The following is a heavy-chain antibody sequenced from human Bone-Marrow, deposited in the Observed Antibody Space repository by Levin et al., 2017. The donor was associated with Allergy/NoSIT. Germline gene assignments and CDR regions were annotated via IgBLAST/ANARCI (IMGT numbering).Heavy chain of an antibody. CDR2: ISYDGSKK. CDR3: AMDSGYQENFYHYGLDV. CDR1: GFSFSIYG. D-gene: IGHD5-12*01. J-gene: IGHJ6*02. Sequence: SGGSLRLSCAASGFSFSIYGMHWVRQAPGKGLEWVALISYDGSKKYYADSVKGRFTISRDNSKNVLYVQMNSLRVEDTALYYCAMDSGYQENFYHYGLDVWGQGTTVTVSS. V-gene: IGHV3-30*03.